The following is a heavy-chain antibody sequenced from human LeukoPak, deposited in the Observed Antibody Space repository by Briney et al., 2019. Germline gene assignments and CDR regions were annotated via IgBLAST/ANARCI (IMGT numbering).Heavy chain of an antibody. Sequence: GGSLRLSCAASGFTFSRYAMSWVREAPGRGVEWVSSISGTTGSTYYAGPVKGRFTISRDNSKNTLYLQMNSLRADDTAVYYCAKIIAAAGLDYWGQGTLLTVSS. CDR1: GFTFSRYA. D-gene: IGHD6-13*01. J-gene: IGHJ4*02. CDR2: ISGTTGST. CDR3: AKIIAAAGLDY. V-gene: IGHV3-23*01.